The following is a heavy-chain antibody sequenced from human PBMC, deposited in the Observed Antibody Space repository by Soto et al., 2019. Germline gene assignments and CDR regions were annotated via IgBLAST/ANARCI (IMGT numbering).Heavy chain of an antibody. J-gene: IGHJ4*02. CDR2: ISESGTTI. CDR1: GFAFSAYY. V-gene: IGHV3-11*01. D-gene: IGHD3-22*01. Sequence: QVHLMESGGGLVKPGGSLRLSCAASGFAFSAYYMSWIRQAPGKGLGWLSYISESGTTIYYADSVKGRFTISRDNAKNSLYLQMNSLRVEDTAVYYCTRSDYDTSGYTDYWGQGTLVTVSS. CDR3: TRSDYDTSGYTDY.